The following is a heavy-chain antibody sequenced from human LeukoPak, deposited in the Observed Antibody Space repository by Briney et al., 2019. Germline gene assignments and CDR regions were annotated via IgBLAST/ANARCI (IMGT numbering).Heavy chain of an antibody. V-gene: IGHV3-21*05. D-gene: IGHD5-18*01. Sequence: GGSLRLSCAASGFTFSSYAMNWVRQAPGRGLEWVSYIGPSGTSIYYADSVKGRFTISRDNAKNSLYLQMNSLRAEDTAVYYCARAAKVDTAMVFYYYYRDVWGKGTTVTVSS. CDR1: GFTFSSYA. CDR3: ARAAKVDTAMVFYYYYRDV. CDR2: IGPSGTSI. J-gene: IGHJ6*03.